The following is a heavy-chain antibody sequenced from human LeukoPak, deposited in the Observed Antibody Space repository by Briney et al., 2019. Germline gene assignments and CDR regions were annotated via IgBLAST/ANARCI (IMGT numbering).Heavy chain of an antibody. V-gene: IGHV3-74*01. CDR3: VAGMGNY. CDR2: INSDGNII. Sequence: GGSLRLSCAASGFTFSSFWMHWVRQAPGKGLVWVSRINSDGNIITYADSVKGRFTISRDNARNLVYLQMKSLRAEDTAVYYCVAGMGNYWGQGTLVPV. CDR1: GFTFSSFW. D-gene: IGHD6-13*01. J-gene: IGHJ4*02.